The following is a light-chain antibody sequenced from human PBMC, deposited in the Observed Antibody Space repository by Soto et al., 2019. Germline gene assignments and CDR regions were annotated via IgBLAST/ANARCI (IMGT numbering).Light chain of an antibody. CDR1: QSISSSY. Sequence: IGLTQSPGTLSLTPGKRATLSCRASQSISSSYLAWYQQKPGQAPRLLIYDASNRATGIPARFSGSGSGTDFTLTISSLEPEDFAVYYCQQRSNWITFGQGTRPEIK. J-gene: IGKJ5*01. CDR2: DAS. CDR3: QQRSNWIT. V-gene: IGKV3-11*01.